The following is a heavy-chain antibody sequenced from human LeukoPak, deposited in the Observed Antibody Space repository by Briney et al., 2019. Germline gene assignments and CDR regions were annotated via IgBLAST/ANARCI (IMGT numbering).Heavy chain of an antibody. CDR2: INHSGST. D-gene: IGHD3-22*01. Sequence: SETLSLTCAVYGGSFNTYCWNWIRQPPGKGLEWIGEINHSGSTNYNPSLKSRVSISVDTSKNQFSLKLSSVTAADTAVYYCASRTYYYDSSGYVEGWFDPWDQGTLVSVSS. V-gene: IGHV4-34*01. J-gene: IGHJ5*02. CDR1: GGSFNTYC. CDR3: ASRTYYYDSSGYVEGWFDP.